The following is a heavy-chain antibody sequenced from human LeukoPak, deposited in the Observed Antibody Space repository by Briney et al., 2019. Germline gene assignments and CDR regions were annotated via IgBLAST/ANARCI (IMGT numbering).Heavy chain of an antibody. CDR3: AKDCCGYSYGSNFDY. CDR2: IRYDGSNK. J-gene: IGHJ4*02. CDR1: GFTFNNYA. Sequence: PGGSLRLSCAASGFTFNNYAMSWVRQAPGKGLEWVAFIRYDGSNKYYADSVKGRFTISRDNSKNTLYLQMNSLRAEDTAVYYCAKDCCGYSYGSNFDYWGQGTLVTVSS. V-gene: IGHV3-30*02. D-gene: IGHD5-18*01.